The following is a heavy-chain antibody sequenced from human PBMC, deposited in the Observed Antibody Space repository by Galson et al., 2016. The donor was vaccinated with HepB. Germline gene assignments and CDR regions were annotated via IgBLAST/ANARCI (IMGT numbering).Heavy chain of an antibody. CDR1: GFYFTNYW. Sequence: QSGAEVKKPEEPLRISCQGSGFYFTNYWIGWVRQMPGQGLEWMGIIYPGDSTTRYSPSFQGQVTISADKSIHTAYLQWNTLKASDTAMYYCARQTDGSGWYYLYWGQGALVTVSS. CDR2: IYPGDSTT. D-gene: IGHD6-19*01. CDR3: ARQTDGSGWYYLY. J-gene: IGHJ4*02. V-gene: IGHV5-51*01.